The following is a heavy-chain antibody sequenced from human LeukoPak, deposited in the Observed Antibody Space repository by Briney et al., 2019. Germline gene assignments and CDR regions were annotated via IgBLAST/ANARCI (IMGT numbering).Heavy chain of an antibody. D-gene: IGHD2-15*01. CDR3: AKDGGWQYAAYKTVAIEH. CDR2: ASVHTGNT. J-gene: IGHJ4*02. CDR1: GGTFSSYA. Sequence: ASVKVSCKASGGTFSSYAISWVRQAPGQGLEWMGWASVHTGNTYYAQKFQARVTMTTDTSTTTAYMELRSLRSDDTAVYYCAKDGGWQYAAYKTVAIEHWGQGTLVTVSS. V-gene: IGHV1-18*01.